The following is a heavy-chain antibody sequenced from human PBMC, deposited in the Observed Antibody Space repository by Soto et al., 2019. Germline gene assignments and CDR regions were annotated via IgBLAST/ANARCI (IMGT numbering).Heavy chain of an antibody. CDR3: ASIAARNYYGMDV. CDR1: GGSFSGYY. D-gene: IGHD6-6*01. Sequence: PSETLSLTCAVYGGSFSGYYWSWIRQPPGKGLEWIGEINHSGSTNYNPSLKSRVTISVDTSKNQFSLKLSSVTAADTAAYYCASIAARNYYGMDVWGQGTTVTVSS. J-gene: IGHJ6*02. CDR2: INHSGST. V-gene: IGHV4-34*01.